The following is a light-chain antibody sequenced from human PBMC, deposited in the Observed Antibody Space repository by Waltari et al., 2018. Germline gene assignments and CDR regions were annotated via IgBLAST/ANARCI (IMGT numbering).Light chain of an antibody. CDR2: AVS. CDR1: SPDVGGYNY. Sequence: QSALTQPASVSGSPGQSITLSCTGTSPDVGGYNYVSWYQQHPGKAPKLMIYAVSNRPSGVSNRFSGSKSGNTASLTISGLQAEDEADYYCSSYTIITTLVFGGGTKLTVL. CDR3: SSYTIITTLV. V-gene: IGLV2-14*01. J-gene: IGLJ3*02.